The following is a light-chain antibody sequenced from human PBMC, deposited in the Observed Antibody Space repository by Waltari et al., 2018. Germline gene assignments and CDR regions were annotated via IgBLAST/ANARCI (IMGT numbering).Light chain of an antibody. Sequence: EIVMTQSPPTLSVSPGERATLSCRASQSVSNSLAWYQHRPGRAPRLLIHSASTRAPGIPARFSGSGSETEFTLTISNLQSEDFALYYCQQYNNWPPLTFGQGTRLEIK. CDR1: QSVSNS. CDR3: QQYNNWPPLT. J-gene: IGKJ5*01. CDR2: SAS. V-gene: IGKV3D-15*01.